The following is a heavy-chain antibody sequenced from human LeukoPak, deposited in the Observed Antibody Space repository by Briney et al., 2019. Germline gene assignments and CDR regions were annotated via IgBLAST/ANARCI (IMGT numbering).Heavy chain of an antibody. D-gene: IGHD2-21*02. V-gene: IGHV3-23*01. Sequence: GGSRRLSCAASGFTFSSYAMSWVRQAPGKGQEWVSAISGSGGSTYYADSVKGRFTISRDNAKNTLYLQMNTLRAEDTAVYYCAKHKGDSDAFDTWGQGTMVTVSS. CDR2: ISGSGGST. CDR3: AKHKGDSDAFDT. CDR1: GFTFSSYA. J-gene: IGHJ3*02.